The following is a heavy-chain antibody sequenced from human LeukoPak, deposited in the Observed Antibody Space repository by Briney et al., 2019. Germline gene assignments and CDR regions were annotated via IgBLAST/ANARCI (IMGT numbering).Heavy chain of an antibody. D-gene: IGHD1-20*01. J-gene: IGHJ4*02. CDR3: AKDPHYNWNYSDY. Sequence: GGSLRLSCAASGFTFSSYAMSWVRQAPGKGLEWVSAISGSGGSTYYADSVKGRFTISRDNSKNTLYLEMNSLRPEDTAVYFCAKDPHYNWNYSDYWGQGTLVTVSS. CDR1: GFTFSSYA. CDR2: ISGSGGST. V-gene: IGHV3-23*01.